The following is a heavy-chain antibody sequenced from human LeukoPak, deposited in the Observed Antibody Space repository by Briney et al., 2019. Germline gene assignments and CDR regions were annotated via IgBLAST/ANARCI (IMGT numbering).Heavy chain of an antibody. J-gene: IGHJ4*02. D-gene: IGHD3-3*01. CDR1: GGSISSSSYY. CDR3: ATRESSYDFWSGLRDY. Sequence: SETLSLTCTVSGGSISSSSYYWGWIRQPPGKGLEWIGSIYYSGSTYYNPSLKSRVTISVDTSKNQFSLKLSSVTAADTAVYYCATRESSYDFWSGLRDYWGQGTLVTVPS. CDR2: IYYSGST. V-gene: IGHV4-39*01.